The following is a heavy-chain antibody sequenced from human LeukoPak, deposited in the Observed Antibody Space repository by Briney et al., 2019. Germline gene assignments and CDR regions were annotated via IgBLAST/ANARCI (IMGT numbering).Heavy chain of an antibody. V-gene: IGHV3-7*01. J-gene: IGHJ4*02. CDR1: GFTFSSYW. Sequence: GGSLRLSCAASGFTFSSYWMAWVRQAPGKGLEWVANIKQDGTKKYYVDSVKGRFTISRDNTKNSLYLQMNSLRAEDTAVYYCARVWGTTASDHSRQGTLVMVSS. D-gene: IGHD3-16*01. CDR3: ARVWGTTASDH. CDR2: IKQDGTKK.